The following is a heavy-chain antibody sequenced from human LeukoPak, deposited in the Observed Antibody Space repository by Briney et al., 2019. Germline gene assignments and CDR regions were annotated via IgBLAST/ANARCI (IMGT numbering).Heavy chain of an antibody. V-gene: IGHV4-34*01. CDR2: INHSGST. J-gene: IGHJ4*02. D-gene: IGHD1-26*01. CDR1: GGSFSGYY. Sequence: SETLSLTRAVYGGSFSGYYWSWIRQPPGKGLEWIGEINHSGSTNYNPSLKSRVTISVDTSKNQFPLKLSSVTAADTAVYYCATSSGSYAYWGQGTLVTVSS. CDR3: ATSSGSYAY.